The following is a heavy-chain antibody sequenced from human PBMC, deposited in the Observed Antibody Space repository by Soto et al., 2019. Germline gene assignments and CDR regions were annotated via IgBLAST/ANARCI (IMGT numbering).Heavy chain of an antibody. CDR3: AGGYGDYGHFDY. V-gene: IGHV3-48*02. J-gene: IGHJ4*02. Sequence: GGSLRLSCSASGFTFSAYSMNWVRQAPGKGLEWLSYISRTGSTVSYADSVRGRFTISRDNGQNSLSLEVNSLRDEDTAVYYCAGGYGDYGHFDYWGQGTLVTVSS. CDR1: GFTFSAYS. D-gene: IGHD4-17*01. CDR2: ISRTGSTV.